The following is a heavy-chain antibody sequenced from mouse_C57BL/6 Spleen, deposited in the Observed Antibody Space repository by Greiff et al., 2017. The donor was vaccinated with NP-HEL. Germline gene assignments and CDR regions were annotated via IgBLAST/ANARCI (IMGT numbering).Heavy chain of an antibody. CDR2: INPNNGGT. D-gene: IGHD2-12*01. CDR1: GYTFTDYY. J-gene: IGHJ2*01. CDR3: ARLGLRRRGFDD. V-gene: IGHV1-26*01. Sequence: EVQLQQSGPELVKPGASVKISCKASGYTFTDYYMNWVKQSHGKSLEWIGDINPNNGGTSYNQKFKGKATLTVDKSSSTAYMELRSLTSEDAAVYYCARLGLRRRGFDDWGQGTTRTVSS.